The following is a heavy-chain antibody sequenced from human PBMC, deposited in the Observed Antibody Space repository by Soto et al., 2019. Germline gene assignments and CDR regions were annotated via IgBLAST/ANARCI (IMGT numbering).Heavy chain of an antibody. CDR2: MNAGVGNT. D-gene: IGHD5-18*01. V-gene: IGHV1-3*01. CDR1: GYTFTDYA. CDR3: ARATGYTFGSLNY. J-gene: IGHJ4*02. Sequence: HVELVQSGADVKKPGASVTISCKASGYTFTDYALHWVRQAPGQRLEWMGWMNAGVGNTLYSQKFQGRITITRDTSASTAYMELNSLKSENTTIYYCARATGYTFGSLNYWGPGTRVTVSS.